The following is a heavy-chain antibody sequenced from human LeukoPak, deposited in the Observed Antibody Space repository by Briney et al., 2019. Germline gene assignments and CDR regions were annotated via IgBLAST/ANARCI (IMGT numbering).Heavy chain of an antibody. J-gene: IGHJ4*02. Sequence: GGSLRLSCAASGFTFSSYWMTWVRQAPGKGLEWVANIKLDGSEKYYVDSVEGRFTISRDNSKNTLYLQMNSLRAEDTAVYYCARDRKVGATEYDYWGQGTLVTVSS. D-gene: IGHD1-26*01. CDR3: ARDRKVGATEYDY. CDR2: IKLDGSEK. CDR1: GFTFSSYW. V-gene: IGHV3-7*03.